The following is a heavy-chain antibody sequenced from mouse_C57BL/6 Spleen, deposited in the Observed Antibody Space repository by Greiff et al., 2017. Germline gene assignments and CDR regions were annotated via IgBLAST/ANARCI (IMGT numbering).Heavy chain of an antibody. Sequence: EVMLVESGGGLVQPGGSLSLSCAASGFTFTDYYMSWVRQPPGTALAWLGFIRNKANGYTTEYSASVKGRFTISRDNSQCILYLQMNALRAEDSATDYCASQSLGQYYSMDYWGQGTSVTVSS. CDR2: IRNKANGYTT. V-gene: IGHV7-3*01. D-gene: IGHD6-1*01. CDR3: ASQSLGQYYSMDY. CDR1: GFTFTDYY. J-gene: IGHJ4*01.